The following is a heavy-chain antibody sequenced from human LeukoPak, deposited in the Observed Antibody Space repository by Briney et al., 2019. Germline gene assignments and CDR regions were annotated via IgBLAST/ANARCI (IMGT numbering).Heavy chain of an antibody. V-gene: IGHV1-46*01. J-gene: IGHJ4*02. D-gene: IGHD2-15*01. Sequence: GASVKVSCKASGYTFTSNYMHWVRQAPGQGLEWMGIINPSGGSTSYAQKFQGRVTMTRDMSTSTVYMELSSLRSEDTAVYYCARQKTLGYCSGGSCYPGDYWGQGTLVTVSS. CDR3: ARQKTLGYCSGGSCYPGDY. CDR1: GYTFTSNY. CDR2: INPSGGST.